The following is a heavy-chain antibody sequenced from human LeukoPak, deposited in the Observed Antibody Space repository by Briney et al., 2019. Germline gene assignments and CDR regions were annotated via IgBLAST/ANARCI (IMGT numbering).Heavy chain of an antibody. CDR3: ARRSYYDSTRFDY. Sequence: SETLSLTCAVYGGSFSGYYWSWIRQPPGKGLEWIGEINHSGSTNYNPSLKSRVTISVDTSKNQFSLKLSSVTAADTAVYYCARRSYYDSTRFDYWGQGTLVTVSS. J-gene: IGHJ4*02. V-gene: IGHV4-34*01. D-gene: IGHD3-22*01. CDR1: GGSFSGYY. CDR2: INHSGST.